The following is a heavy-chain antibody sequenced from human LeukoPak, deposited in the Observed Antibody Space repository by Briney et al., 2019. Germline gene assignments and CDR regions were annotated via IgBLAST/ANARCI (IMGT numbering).Heavy chain of an antibody. CDR1: GFTVSSNY. J-gene: IGHJ4*02. CDR3: ARDRGYSYGLYHY. V-gene: IGHV3-66*01. Sequence: GGSLRLSCAASGFTVSSNYMSWVRQAPGKGLEWVSVIYSGGSTYYADSVKGRFTISRDNSKNTLYLQMNSLRAEDTAVYYCARDRGYSYGLYHYWGQGTLVTVSS. D-gene: IGHD5-18*01. CDR2: IYSGGST.